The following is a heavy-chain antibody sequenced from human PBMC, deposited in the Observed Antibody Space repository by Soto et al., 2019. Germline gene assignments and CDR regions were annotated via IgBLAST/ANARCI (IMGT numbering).Heavy chain of an antibody. CDR1: GYPFSNYG. Sequence: ASVQVSCKTSGYPFSNYGITWVRQAPGQPLEWLGWISLYSDGTNYAQKFQGRVSMTTDTSTTTAYMELRSLRSDDTAVYYCARVVPGAEAWFGPWGQGTLVTVSS. D-gene: IGHD2-2*01. CDR3: ARVVPGAEAWFGP. J-gene: IGHJ5*02. V-gene: IGHV1-18*01. CDR2: ISLYSDGT.